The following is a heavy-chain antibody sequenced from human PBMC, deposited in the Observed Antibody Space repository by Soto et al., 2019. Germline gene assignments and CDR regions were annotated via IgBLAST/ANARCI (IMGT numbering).Heavy chain of an antibody. V-gene: IGHV3-30-3*01. D-gene: IGHD3-16*01. Sequence: QVQLVESGGGVVQPGRSLRLSCAASGFTFSSYAMHWVRQAPGKGLEWVAVISYDGSNKYYADSVKGRFTISRDNSKNTLQLQMHSLRAEDTAVYYCARETAGGWYFDLWGRGTLVTVSS. J-gene: IGHJ2*01. CDR3: ARETAGGWYFDL. CDR2: ISYDGSNK. CDR1: GFTFSSYA.